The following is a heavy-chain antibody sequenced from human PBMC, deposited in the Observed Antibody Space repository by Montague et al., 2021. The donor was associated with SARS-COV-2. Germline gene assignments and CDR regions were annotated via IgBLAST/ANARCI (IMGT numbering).Heavy chain of an antibody. J-gene: IGHJ6*02. CDR1: GGSFSGYY. CDR2: INRSGST. CDR3: ARVRYYGSGTSLGMDV. V-gene: IGHV4-34*01. D-gene: IGHD3-10*01. Sequence: SETLSLTCAVYGGSFSGYYWSWIRQPPGKGLEWIGEINRSGSTNYNPSLKSRVTISVDTSKNQFSLKLSSVTAGDTAVYYCARVRYYGSGTSLGMDVWGQGTTVTVSS.